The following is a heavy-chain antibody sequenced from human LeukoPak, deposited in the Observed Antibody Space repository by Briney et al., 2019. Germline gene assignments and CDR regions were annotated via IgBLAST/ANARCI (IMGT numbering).Heavy chain of an antibody. CDR1: GYTLTELS. D-gene: IGHD5-18*01. Sequence: ASVKVSCKVSGYTLTELSMHWVRQAPGKGLEWMGGFDPEDGETIYAQKFQGRVTMTEDTSTDTAYMELSSLRSEDTAVYYCARLVWDTTMADGDIDSWGQGTLLIVSS. CDR2: FDPEDGET. J-gene: IGHJ4*02. V-gene: IGHV1-24*01. CDR3: ARLVWDTTMADGDIDS.